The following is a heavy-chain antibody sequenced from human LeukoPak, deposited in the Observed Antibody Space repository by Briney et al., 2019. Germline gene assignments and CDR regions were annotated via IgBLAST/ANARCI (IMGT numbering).Heavy chain of an antibody. J-gene: IGHJ4*02. CDR1: GFTFTNYA. D-gene: IGHD2-2*01. CDR3: ARDPRRVVPAAFFFDY. V-gene: IGHV3-23*01. CDR2: ISGSGGST. Sequence: GGSLRLSCAASGFTFTNYAMSWVRQAPGKGLEWVSGISGSGGSTYYADSVKGRLTISRANSKNTLYLQMNSLRAEDTAIYYCARDPRRVVPAAFFFDYWGQGTLVTVSS.